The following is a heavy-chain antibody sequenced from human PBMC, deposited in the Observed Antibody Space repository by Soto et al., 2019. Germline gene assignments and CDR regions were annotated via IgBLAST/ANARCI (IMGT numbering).Heavy chain of an antibody. J-gene: IGHJ5*02. CDR2: INHSGST. CDR1: GGSFSGYY. V-gene: IGHV4-34*01. Sequence: SETLSLTCAVYGGSFSGYYWSWIRQPPGKGLEWIGEINHSGSTNYNPSLKSRVTISVDTSKNQFSLKLSSVTAADTAVYYCAIAQWLAENWVAPWGKGTRVPV. CDR3: AIAQWLAENWVAP. D-gene: IGHD6-19*01.